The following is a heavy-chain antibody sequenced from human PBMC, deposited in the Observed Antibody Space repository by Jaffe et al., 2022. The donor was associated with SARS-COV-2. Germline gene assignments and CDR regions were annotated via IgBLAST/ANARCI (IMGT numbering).Heavy chain of an antibody. CDR3: ASSGNSGWYSGSINWFDP. Sequence: QVQLQQSGPGLVKPSQTLSLTCAISGDSVSSNSAAWNWIRQSPSRGLEWLGRTYYRSKWYNDYAVSVKSRITINPDTSKNQFSLQLNSVTPEDTAVYYCASSGNSGWYSGSINWFDPWGQGTLVTVSS. V-gene: IGHV6-1*01. CDR1: GDSVSSNSAA. CDR2: TYYRSKWYN. J-gene: IGHJ5*02. D-gene: IGHD6-19*01.